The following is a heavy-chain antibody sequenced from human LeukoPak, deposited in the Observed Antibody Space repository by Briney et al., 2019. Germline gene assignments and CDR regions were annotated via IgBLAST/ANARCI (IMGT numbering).Heavy chain of an antibody. V-gene: IGHV3-48*03. CDR3: ARDDYFSFGMDV. CDR1: GFTFSNYE. D-gene: IGHD2/OR15-2a*01. J-gene: IGHJ6*02. CDR2: LSSSGSTI. Sequence: PGGSLRLSCAASGFTFSNYEMNWVRQAPGKGLQWVSYLSSSGSTIYYAGSVKGRFTISRDNAKNSLYLQMNSLRAEDTAVYYCARDDYFSFGMDVWGQGTTVTVSS.